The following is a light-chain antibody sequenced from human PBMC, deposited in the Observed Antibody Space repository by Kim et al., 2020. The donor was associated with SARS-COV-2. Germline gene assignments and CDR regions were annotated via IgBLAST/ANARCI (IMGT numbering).Light chain of an antibody. CDR1: SGHSSYA. J-gene: IGLJ3*02. CDR3: QTWGTGIRV. CDR2: LNSDGSH. Sequence: ASVKLTCPLSSGHSSYAIAWHQQQPEKGPRYFMKLNSDGSHNKGDGIPDRFSGSSSGAERYLTISSLQSEDEADYYCQTWGTGIRVFGGGTQLTVL. V-gene: IGLV4-69*01.